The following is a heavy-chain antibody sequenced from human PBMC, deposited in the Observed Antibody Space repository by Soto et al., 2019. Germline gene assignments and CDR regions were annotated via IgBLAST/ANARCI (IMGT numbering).Heavy chain of an antibody. Sequence: GESLKISCKGSGYIFANDCIAWVRQMPGKGLEWMGIIFPGDSDTRYSPSFQGQVTISADKSINTAYLQWSSLKASDTAVYYCARRVAAHPYFDFWGPGSRVTVSS. D-gene: IGHD6-6*01. CDR3: ARRVAAHPYFDF. CDR1: GYIFANDC. J-gene: IGHJ4*02. CDR2: IFPGDSDT. V-gene: IGHV5-51*01.